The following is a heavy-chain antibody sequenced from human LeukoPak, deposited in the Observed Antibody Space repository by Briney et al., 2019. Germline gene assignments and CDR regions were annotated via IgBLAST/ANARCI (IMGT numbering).Heavy chain of an antibody. J-gene: IGHJ6*03. CDR2: ISYDGSNK. CDR3: XXXXXSGNYYYYYMDV. D-gene: IGHD1-26*01. Sequence: GGSLRLSCAASGFTFSSYAMHWVRQAPGKGLEWVAVISYDGSNKYYADSVKGRFTISRDNSKNTLYLQMNSLRAEDTAVYYCXXXXXSGNYYYYYMDVWGKGTTVTVSS. V-gene: IGHV3-30*04. CDR1: GFTFSSYA.